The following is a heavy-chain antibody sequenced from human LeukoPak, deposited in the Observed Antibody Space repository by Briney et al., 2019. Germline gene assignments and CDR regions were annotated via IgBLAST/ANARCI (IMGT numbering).Heavy chain of an antibody. Sequence: SQTLSLTCTVSGASISSGLHYWSWIRQSAGKGLEWIGRFYISGSTDYNPALKSRVTISVDTSRNQFSLKLSSVTAADTAVYYCARDRGTWNDDGFDYWGQGTLVTVSS. CDR2: FYISGST. V-gene: IGHV4-61*02. D-gene: IGHD1-1*01. J-gene: IGHJ4*02. CDR1: GASISSGLHY. CDR3: ARDRGTWNDDGFDY.